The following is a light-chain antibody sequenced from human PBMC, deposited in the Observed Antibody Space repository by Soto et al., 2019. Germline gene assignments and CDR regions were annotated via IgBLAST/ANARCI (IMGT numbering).Light chain of an antibody. V-gene: IGKV3-20*01. J-gene: IGKJ4*01. CDR3: QQYANSPLP. Sequence: EIVLTQSPGTLSLSPGERATLSCRASQSVRSTYLAWYQQKPGQAPRLLIYGASSRATGIPDRFSGSGSGTDFTLTISRLEPEDFAVYYCQQYANSPLPFGGGTKVEIK. CDR2: GAS. CDR1: QSVRSTY.